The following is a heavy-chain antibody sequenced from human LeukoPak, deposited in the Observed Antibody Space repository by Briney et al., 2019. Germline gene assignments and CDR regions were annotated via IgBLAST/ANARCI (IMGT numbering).Heavy chain of an antibody. J-gene: IGHJ4*02. CDR1: GFTFSSYA. V-gene: IGHV3-23*01. D-gene: IGHD3-22*01. Sequence: PGESLRLSCAASGFTFSSYAMSWVRQAPGKGLEWVSAISGSGGSTYYADSVKGRFTISRDNSKNTLYLQMNSLGAEDTAVYYCAKGPDYYDSSGYYYWGQGTLVTVSS. CDR3: AKGPDYYDSSGYYY. CDR2: ISGSGGST.